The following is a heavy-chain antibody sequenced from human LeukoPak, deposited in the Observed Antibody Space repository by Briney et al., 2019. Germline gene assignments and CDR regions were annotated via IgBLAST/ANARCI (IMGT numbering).Heavy chain of an antibody. CDR2: SRNKVSSYTT. CDR3: ARDWSQRRVVVAAPGY. V-gene: IGHV3-72*01. CDR1: GFIFSDHY. D-gene: IGHD2-15*01. J-gene: IGHJ4*02. Sequence: PGGSLRLSCAASGFIFSDHYMDWVRQAPGKGLEWVGRSRNKVSSYTTDYAASVKGRFTISRDNAKNSLYLQMNSLRAEDTAVYYCARDWSQRRVVVAAPGYWGQGTLVTVSS.